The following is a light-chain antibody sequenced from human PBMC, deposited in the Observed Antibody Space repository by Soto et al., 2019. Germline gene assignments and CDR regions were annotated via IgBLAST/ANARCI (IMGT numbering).Light chain of an antibody. CDR2: GGS. CDR3: QQYYSTLPIT. CDR1: QSVLFSSNNENY. Sequence: DIVMTQSPDSLAVSLGERATINCKSSQSVLFSSNNENYLAWYQQRPGQPPKLLIYGGSTRQSGVPDRFSGSGSGTDFTLTINSLQAEDVAVYYCQQYYSTLPITFGQGTRLESK. J-gene: IGKJ5*01. V-gene: IGKV4-1*01.